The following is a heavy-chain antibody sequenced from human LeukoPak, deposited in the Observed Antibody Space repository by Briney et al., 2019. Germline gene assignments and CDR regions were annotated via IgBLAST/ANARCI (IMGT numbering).Heavy chain of an antibody. CDR2: ISYDGSNK. J-gene: IGHJ6*02. D-gene: IGHD4-17*01. CDR3: PRAIPHDYGDYVGMDV. Sequence: GGSLRLSCAASGFTFSSYAMHWVRQAPGKGLEWVAVISYDGSNKYYADSVKGRFTISRDNSNNTLYLQMNSLRAEDTAVYYCPRAIPHDYGDYVGMDVWGQGTTVTVSS. CDR1: GFTFSSYA. V-gene: IGHV3-30-3*01.